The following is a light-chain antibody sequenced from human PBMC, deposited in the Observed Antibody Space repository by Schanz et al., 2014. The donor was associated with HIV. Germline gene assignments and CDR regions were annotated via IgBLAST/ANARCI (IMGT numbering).Light chain of an antibody. CDR1: QTVLYSSNNKNY. CDR3: QQCSTTPLT. V-gene: IGKV4-1*01. Sequence: DIVMTQSPDSLAVSLGERATINCKSSQTVLYSSNNKNYLAWYQQKPGQPPKLLIYWASTRESGVPDRFSGSGSGTDFTLTISSLQAEDVAVYYCQQCSTTPLTFGGGTKVEIK. CDR2: WAS. J-gene: IGKJ4*01.